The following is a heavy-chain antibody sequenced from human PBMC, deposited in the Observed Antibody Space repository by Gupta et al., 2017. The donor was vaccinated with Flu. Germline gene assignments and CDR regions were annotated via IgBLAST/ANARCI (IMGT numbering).Heavy chain of an antibody. Sequence: VQLVESGGGVVQPGGSLRLSCAASGFTFSSYGMNWVRQAPGKGLEWVAVIWYDQNYKYYADSLKGRFTISRDNSKDTVFLQINSLRAEDTGLYYCAKSVYCSGGACYSPADHWGQGTQVTVSS. CDR1: GFTFSSYG. V-gene: IGHV3-33*03. J-gene: IGHJ4*02. CDR3: AKSVYCSGGACYSPADH. CDR2: IWYDQNYK. D-gene: IGHD2-15*01.